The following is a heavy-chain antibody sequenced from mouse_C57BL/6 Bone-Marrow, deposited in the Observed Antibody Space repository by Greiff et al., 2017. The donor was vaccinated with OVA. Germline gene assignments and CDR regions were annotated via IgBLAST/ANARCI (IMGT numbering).Heavy chain of an antibody. CDR1: GYTFTSYW. V-gene: IGHV1-64*01. J-gene: IGHJ3*01. Sequence: QVQLQQPGAELVKPGASVKLSCKASGYTFTSYWMHWVKQRPGQGLEWIGMIHPNSGSTNYNEKFKSKATLTVDKSSSTAYMQLSSLTSEDSAVYYCARSSFYGSSFPFAYWGQGTLVTVSA. CDR2: IHPNSGST. CDR3: ARSSFYGSSFPFAY. D-gene: IGHD1-1*01.